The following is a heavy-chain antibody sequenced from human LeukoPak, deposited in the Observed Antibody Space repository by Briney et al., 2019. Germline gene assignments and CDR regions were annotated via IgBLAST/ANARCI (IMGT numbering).Heavy chain of an antibody. Sequence: GESLKISCKGSGYSFTSYWIGWVRQMPGKGLEWMGIIYPGDSETRYSPSLQGQVTISADKSISTAYLLWSSLKASDTAMYYCARHPITRYYDSSGYSAAGPDYWGQGTLVTVSS. D-gene: IGHD3-22*01. CDR3: ARHPITRYYDSSGYSAAGPDY. CDR1: GYSFTSYW. CDR2: IYPGDSET. V-gene: IGHV5-51*01. J-gene: IGHJ4*02.